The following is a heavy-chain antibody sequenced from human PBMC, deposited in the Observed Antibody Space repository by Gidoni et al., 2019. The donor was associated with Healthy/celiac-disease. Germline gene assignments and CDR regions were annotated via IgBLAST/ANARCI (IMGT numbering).Heavy chain of an antibody. CDR3: ARGLRFWSGYYYGY. D-gene: IGHD3-3*01. J-gene: IGHJ4*02. CDR2: INHSGST. V-gene: IGHV4-34*01. Sequence: QVPLQQWGAGLLTPSATLSLTCPVYCGSFSGYYWSWIRQPPGKGLEWIGEINHSGSTNYNPSLKSRVTISVDTSKNQFSLKLSSVTAADTAVYYCARGLRFWSGYYYGYWGQGTLVTVSS. CDR1: CGSFSGYY.